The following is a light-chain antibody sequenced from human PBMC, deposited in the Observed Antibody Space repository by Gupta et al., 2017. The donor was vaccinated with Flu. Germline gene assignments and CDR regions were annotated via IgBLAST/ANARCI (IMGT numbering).Light chain of an antibody. V-gene: IGLV8-61*01. CDR2: KTT. CDR3: LLYLGTVFQDV. Sequence: VTLTCGLSSGSVSTSHYPSWYKQNPGQAPRTLSYKTTIRSSGVPDRFSGYILGNKADLTITGAQADDESVYYCLLYLGTVFQDVCGTGTKVTVL. CDR1: SGSVSTSHY. J-gene: IGLJ1*01.